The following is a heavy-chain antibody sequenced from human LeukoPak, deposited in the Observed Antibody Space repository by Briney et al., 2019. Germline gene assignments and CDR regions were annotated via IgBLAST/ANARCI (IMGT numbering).Heavy chain of an antibody. D-gene: IGHD2-2*01. Sequence: PSETLSLTCTVSGGSISGGGYYWSWIRQHPGKGLEWIGYIYYSGSTYYNPSPKSRVTISVDTSKNQFSLKLSSVTAADTAVYYCGRYCSSTSCPEGYYYYYGMDVWGQGTTVTVSS. CDR1: GGSISGGGYY. CDR3: GRYCSSTSCPEGYYYYYGMDV. CDR2: IYYSGST. V-gene: IGHV4-31*03. J-gene: IGHJ6*02.